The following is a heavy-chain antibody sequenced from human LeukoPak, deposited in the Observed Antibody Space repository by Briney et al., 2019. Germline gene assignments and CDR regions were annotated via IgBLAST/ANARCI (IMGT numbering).Heavy chain of an antibody. D-gene: IGHD4-11*01. V-gene: IGHV3-30-3*01. CDR2: ISYDGSNK. Sequence: PGGSLRLSCAASGFTFSSYSMHWVRQAPGKGLEWVAVISYDGSNKYYADSVKGRFTISRDNSKNTLYLQMNSLRAEDTAVYYCARTLQSYYYYGMDVWGQGTTVTVSS. CDR1: GFTFSSYS. CDR3: ARTLQSYYYYGMDV. J-gene: IGHJ6*02.